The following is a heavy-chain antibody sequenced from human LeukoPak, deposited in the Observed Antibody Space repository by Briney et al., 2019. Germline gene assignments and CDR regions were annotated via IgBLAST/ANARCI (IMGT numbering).Heavy chain of an antibody. D-gene: IGHD2/OR15-2a*01. J-gene: IGHJ4*02. Sequence: SETLSLTCAVSGGSISSGSSSWNWLRQPPGKGLEWIGYIQHSGNTYYNPSLRRRVTISMDRYKNQFSLKLTSVTAADTSVYYCYRGNTDFDIWDRGNLVSVS. V-gene: IGHV4-30-2*01. CDR3: YRGNTDFDI. CDR1: GGSISSGSSS. CDR2: IQHSGNT.